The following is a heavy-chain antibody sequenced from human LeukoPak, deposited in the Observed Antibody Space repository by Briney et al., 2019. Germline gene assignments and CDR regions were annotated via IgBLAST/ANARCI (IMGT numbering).Heavy chain of an antibody. CDR2: IYYSGST. CDR3: ARVVVVPAAMIRSGAFDP. J-gene: IGHJ5*02. V-gene: IGHV4-59*11. Sequence: PSETLSLTCTVSGGSISSHYWSWIRQPPGKGLEWIGYIYYSGSTNYNPSLKSRVTISVDTSKNQFSLKLSSVTAADTAVYYCARVVVVPAAMIRSGAFDPWGQGTLVTVSS. D-gene: IGHD2-2*01. CDR1: GGSISSHY.